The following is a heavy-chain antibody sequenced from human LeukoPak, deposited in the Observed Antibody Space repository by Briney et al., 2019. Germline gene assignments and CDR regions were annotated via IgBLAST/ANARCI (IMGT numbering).Heavy chain of an antibody. CDR3: ARGGIVGANGAFDI. Sequence: SVKVSCKASGGTFSSYAISWVRQAPGQGLEWMGGIIPIFGTANYAQKFQGRVTITADESTSTAYMELSSLRSEDTAVYYCARGGIVGANGAFDIWGQGTMVTVSS. CDR2: IIPIFGTA. V-gene: IGHV1-69*13. D-gene: IGHD1-26*01. CDR1: GGTFSSYA. J-gene: IGHJ3*02.